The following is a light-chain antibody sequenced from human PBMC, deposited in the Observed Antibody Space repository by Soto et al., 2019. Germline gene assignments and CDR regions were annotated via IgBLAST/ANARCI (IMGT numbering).Light chain of an antibody. CDR3: GADHGSGSNFVYV. J-gene: IGLJ1*01. Sequence: QSVLTQPPSASASLGASVTLTCTLSSDYSFYKVDWCHQRPGKGPRFVMRVGPGGIVGSKGDGIPDRFSVLGSGLNRYLTIKNIQEEDEGDYHCGADHGSGSNFVYVFGSGTKLTVL. CDR2: VGPGGIVG. V-gene: IGLV9-49*01. CDR1: SDYSFYK.